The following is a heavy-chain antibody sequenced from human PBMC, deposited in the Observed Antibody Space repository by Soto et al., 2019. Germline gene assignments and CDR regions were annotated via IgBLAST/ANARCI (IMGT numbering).Heavy chain of an antibody. V-gene: IGHV1-69*08. Sequence: QVQLVQSGAEVKKPGSSVKVSCKASGGTFSSYTISWVRQAPGQGLEWMGRIIPILGIANYAQKFQGRVTITADKSTSTAYMELSSLRSEDTAVYYCARDLLRFGELGWFDPWGQGTLVTVSS. CDR1: GGTFSSYT. J-gene: IGHJ5*02. CDR2: IIPILGIA. CDR3: ARDLLRFGELGWFDP. D-gene: IGHD3-10*01.